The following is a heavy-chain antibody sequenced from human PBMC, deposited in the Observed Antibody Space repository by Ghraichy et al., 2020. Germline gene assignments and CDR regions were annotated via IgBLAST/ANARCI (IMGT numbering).Heavy chain of an antibody. J-gene: IGHJ4*02. CDR1: GFTFSSYS. CDR2: ISSSSSTI. V-gene: IGHV3-48*02. D-gene: IGHD3-3*01. Sequence: GGSLRLSCAASGFTFSSYSMSWVRQAPGKGLEWVSYISSSSSTIYYADSVKGRFTISRDNAKNSLHLQMNSLIDEDTAVYYFASPNREYYDFWSGYYRNWGQETLVTVTS. CDR3: ASPNREYYDFWSGYYRN.